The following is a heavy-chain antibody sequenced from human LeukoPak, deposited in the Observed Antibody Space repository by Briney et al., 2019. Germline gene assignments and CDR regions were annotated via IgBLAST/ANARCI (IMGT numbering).Heavy chain of an antibody. J-gene: IGHJ6*03. CDR1: GGSIGSGSYY. CDR3: ARDYTGSYYYYYMDV. V-gene: IGHV4-61*02. Sequence: SQTLSLXCTVSGGSIGSGSYYWSWIRQPAGKGLEWIGRIYTSGSTNYNPSLKSRVTISVDTSKNQFSLKLSSVTAADTAVYYCARDYTGSYYYYYMDVWGKGTTVTVSS. CDR2: IYTSGST. D-gene: IGHD2-8*02.